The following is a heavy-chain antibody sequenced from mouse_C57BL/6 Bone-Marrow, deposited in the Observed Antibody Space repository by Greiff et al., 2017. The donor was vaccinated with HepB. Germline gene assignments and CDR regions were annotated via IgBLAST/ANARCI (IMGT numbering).Heavy chain of an antibody. CDR1: GFNIKDYY. CDR2: IDPEDGET. J-gene: IGHJ2*01. CDR3: ARSGALWLRRALYYFDY. Sequence: VHVKQSGAELVKPGASVKLSCTASGFNIKDYYMHWVKQRTEQGLEWIGRIDPEDGETKYAPKFQGKATITADTSSNTAYLPLSSLTSEDTAVYYCARSGALWLRRALYYFDYWGQGTTLTVSS. D-gene: IGHD2-2*01. V-gene: IGHV14-2*01.